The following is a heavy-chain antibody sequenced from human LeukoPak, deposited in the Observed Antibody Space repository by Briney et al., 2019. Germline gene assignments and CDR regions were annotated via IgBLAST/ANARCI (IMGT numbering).Heavy chain of an antibody. CDR2: IKQDGSEK. CDR1: GFTFSTYW. D-gene: IGHD1-14*01. J-gene: IGHJ4*02. V-gene: IGHV3-7*01. CDR3: ARSNQADDY. Sequence: PGGSLRLSCAASGFTFSTYWMSWVRQAPGKGLEWVANIKQDGSEKYYVDSVKGRFTISRDNAKNTLYLQMDSLRAEDTGVYYCARSNQADDYWGQGTLVTVSS.